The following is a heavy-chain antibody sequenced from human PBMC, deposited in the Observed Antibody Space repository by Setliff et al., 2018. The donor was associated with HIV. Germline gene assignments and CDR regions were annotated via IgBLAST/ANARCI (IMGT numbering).Heavy chain of an antibody. Sequence: ASVKVSCKASGGTFSSFAINWVRQAPGQGLEWLGWFNTETRNPMYAQAFKGRLVFSLDTSVSTAYLQINSLKAEDTAMYYCARVGSYWSTFDYWGQGALVTVSS. CDR1: GGTFSSFA. CDR3: ARVGSYWSTFDY. D-gene: IGHD1-26*01. V-gene: IGHV7-4-1*02. J-gene: IGHJ4*02. CDR2: FNTETRNP.